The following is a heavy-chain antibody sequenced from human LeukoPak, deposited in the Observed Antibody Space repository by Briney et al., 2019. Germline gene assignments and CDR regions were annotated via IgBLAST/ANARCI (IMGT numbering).Heavy chain of an antibody. Sequence: SETLSLTCAVYGGSFSGYYWSWIRQPPGKGLEWIGEINHSGSTNYNPSLKSRVTISVDTSKNQFSLELSSVTAADTAVYYCARVYSSSPAHFDYWGQGTLVTVSS. CDR3: ARVYSSSPAHFDY. CDR2: INHSGST. D-gene: IGHD6-6*01. V-gene: IGHV4-34*01. J-gene: IGHJ4*02. CDR1: GGSFSGYY.